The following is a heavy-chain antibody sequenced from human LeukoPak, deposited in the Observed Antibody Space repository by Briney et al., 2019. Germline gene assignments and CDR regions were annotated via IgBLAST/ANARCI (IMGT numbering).Heavy chain of an antibody. CDR1: GGSFSGYY. D-gene: IGHD4-17*01. Sequence: ASETLSLTCAVYGGSFSGYYWSWIRQPPGKGLEWIGEINHSGSTNYNPSLKSRVTMSVDTSKNQFSLKLSSVTAADTAVYYCARGRDYGDYFDYWGQGTLVTVSS. V-gene: IGHV4-34*01. CDR3: ARGRDYGDYFDY. J-gene: IGHJ4*02. CDR2: INHSGST.